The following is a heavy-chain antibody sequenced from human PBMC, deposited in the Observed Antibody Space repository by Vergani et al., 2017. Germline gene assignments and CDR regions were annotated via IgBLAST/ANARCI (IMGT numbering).Heavy chain of an antibody. V-gene: IGHV3-49*03. CDR3: TRARPWDAMVRGVIITTDADAFDI. CDR1: GFTFGDYA. CDR2: IRSKAYGGTT. D-gene: IGHD3-10*01. J-gene: IGHJ3*02. Sequence: EVQLVESGGGLVQPGRSLRLSCTASGFTFGDYAMSWFRQAPGKGLEWVGFIRSKAYGGTTEYAASVKGRFTISRDDSKSIAYLQMNSLKTEDTAVYYCTRARPWDAMVRGVIITTDADAFDIWGQGTMVTVSS.